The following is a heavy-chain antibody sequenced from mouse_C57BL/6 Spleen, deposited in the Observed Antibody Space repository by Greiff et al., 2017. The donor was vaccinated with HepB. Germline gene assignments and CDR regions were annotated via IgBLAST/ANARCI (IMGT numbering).Heavy chain of an antibody. V-gene: IGHV5-4*01. Sequence: EVKLMESGGGLVKPGGSLKLSCAASGFTFSSYAMSWVRQTPEKRLEWVATISDGGSYTYYPDNVKGRFTISRDNAKNNLYLQMSHLKSEDTAMYYCARDRITTVLEGFAYWGQGTLVTVSA. D-gene: IGHD1-1*01. CDR1: GFTFSSYA. J-gene: IGHJ3*01. CDR2: ISDGGSYT. CDR3: ARDRITTVLEGFAY.